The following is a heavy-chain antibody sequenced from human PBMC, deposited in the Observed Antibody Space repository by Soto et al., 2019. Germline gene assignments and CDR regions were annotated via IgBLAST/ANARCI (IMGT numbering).Heavy chain of an antibody. J-gene: IGHJ4*02. D-gene: IGHD3-16*01. V-gene: IGHV1-18*01. CDR3: ARDAGVSGELYY. CDR2: ISAYNGNT. CDR1: GYTFTSYG. Sequence: QVQLVQSGAEVKKPGASVKVSCKASGYTFTSYGISWVRQAPGQGLEWMGWISAYNGNTNYAQKLQGRVTMTTDTSTSPAYMELRRLRADDTAVYYCARDAGVSGELYYWGQGTLVTVST.